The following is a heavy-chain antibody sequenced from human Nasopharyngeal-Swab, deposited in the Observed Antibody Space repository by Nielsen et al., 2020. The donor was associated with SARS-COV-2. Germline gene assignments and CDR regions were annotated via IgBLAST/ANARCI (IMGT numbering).Heavy chain of an antibody. CDR1: GFTFSDYW. Sequence: GESLKISCAASGFTFSDYWMHWVRQAPGKGLVGVSRIDLNAIGTAYADSLKGRFTISRDNAKNTLYLQMNSLRAEDTAIYYCARDEGAHNSWGQGTLVTVSS. CDR3: ARDEGAHNS. J-gene: IGHJ4*02. CDR2: IDLNAIGT. V-gene: IGHV3-74*01. D-gene: IGHD3-16*01.